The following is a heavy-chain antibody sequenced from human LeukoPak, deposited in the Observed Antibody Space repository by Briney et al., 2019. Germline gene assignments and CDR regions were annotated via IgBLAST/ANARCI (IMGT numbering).Heavy chain of an antibody. D-gene: IGHD3-16*02. J-gene: IGHJ4*02. CDR1: GGSISSYY. Sequence: SETLSLTCTVSGGSISSYYWSWIQQPPGKGLEWIGYIYYSGSTNYNPSLKSRVTISVDTSKNQFSLKLSSVTAADTAVYYCARHSVRVWGSYRPRIDYWGQGTLVTVSS. V-gene: IGHV4-59*08. CDR3: ARHSVRVWGSYRPRIDY. CDR2: IYYSGST.